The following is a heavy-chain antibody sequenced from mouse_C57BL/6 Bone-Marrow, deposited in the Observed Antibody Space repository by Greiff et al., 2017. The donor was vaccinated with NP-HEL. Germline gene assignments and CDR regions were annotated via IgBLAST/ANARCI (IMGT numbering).Heavy chain of an antibody. Sequence: VHVKQSGPVLVKPGASVKMSCKASGYTFTDYYMNWVKQSHGKSLEWIGVINPYNGGTSYNQKFKGKATLTVDKSSSTAYMELNSLTSEDSAVYYCARSADLLAWFAYWGQGTLVTVSA. J-gene: IGHJ3*01. CDR2: INPYNGGT. D-gene: IGHD1-1*01. CDR3: ARSADLLAWFAY. CDR1: GYTFTDYY. V-gene: IGHV1-19*01.